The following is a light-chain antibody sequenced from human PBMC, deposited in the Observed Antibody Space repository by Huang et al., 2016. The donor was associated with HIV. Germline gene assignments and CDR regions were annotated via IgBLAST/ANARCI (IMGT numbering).Light chain of an antibody. Sequence: DVVMTQSPLSLPVTLGQPASISCRSSHSLLQSDGKTHLSWFHQRPGQAPSRLIYKVSNRDSGVPDRFSGRGSGTDFTLKISRVEAEDVGVYYCLQGAFWPLTVGGGTKVEIK. V-gene: IGKV2-30*02. J-gene: IGKJ4*01. CDR1: HSLLQSDGKTH. CDR3: LQGAFWPLT. CDR2: KVS.